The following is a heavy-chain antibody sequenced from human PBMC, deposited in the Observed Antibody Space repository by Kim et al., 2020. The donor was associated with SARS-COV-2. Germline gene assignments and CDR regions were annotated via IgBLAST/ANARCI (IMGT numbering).Heavy chain of an antibody. D-gene: IGHD1-1*01. CDR1: GGSINTYF. CDR3: TSGRNFDF. CDR2: VYNPGST. Sequence: SETLSLICNVSGGSINTYFWNWIRQPPGKGLEWVGYVYNPGSTKYNPSLNSRASISADMSRSQFSLRLRSVSAADTAIYYCTSGRNFDFWGQGTLVSVSS. J-gene: IGHJ4*02. V-gene: IGHV4-59*13.